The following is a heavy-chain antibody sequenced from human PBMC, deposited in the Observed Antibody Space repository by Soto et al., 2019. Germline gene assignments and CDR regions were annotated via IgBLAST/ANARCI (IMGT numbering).Heavy chain of an antibody. J-gene: IGHJ5*02. D-gene: IGHD3-10*01. Sequence: PSETLSLTCAVYGGSFSGYYWTWIRQPPGTGLEWIGEINHSGSTNYNPSLKSRVTISVDTSKNQFSLKLTSVTAADTAVYYCARSVRPLSWFDPWGQGTLVTVSS. CDR2: INHSGST. V-gene: IGHV4-34*01. CDR3: ARSVRPLSWFDP. CDR1: GGSFSGYY.